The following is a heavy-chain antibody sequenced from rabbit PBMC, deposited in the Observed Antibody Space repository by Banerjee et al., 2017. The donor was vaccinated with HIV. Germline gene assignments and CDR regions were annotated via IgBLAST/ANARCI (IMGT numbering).Heavy chain of an antibody. CDR1: GLDFSSSYW. Sequence: QSLEESGGDLVKPGASLTLTCTASGLDFSSSYWICWVRQAPGKGLEWIACIYTGSSGSTYYASWAKGRFTISKTSSTTVTLQMTSLTVADTATYFCARDPYAISSGGSNYFGLWGPGTLVTVS. J-gene: IGHJ4*01. D-gene: IGHD1-1*01. V-gene: IGHV1S40*01. CDR3: ARDPYAISSGGSNYFGL. CDR2: IYTGSSGST.